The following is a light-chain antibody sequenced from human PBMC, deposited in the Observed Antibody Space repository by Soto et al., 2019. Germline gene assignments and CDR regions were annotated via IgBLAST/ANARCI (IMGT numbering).Light chain of an antibody. CDR3: CSYVGTTSYYV. Sequence: QSVLTQPASVSGSPGQSITISCTGTSSDVGSYNLVSWYQQHPGEAPKLMIYGGTKRPSGVSNRLSGSTSGNTASLTISGLQAEDEADYYGCSYVGTTSYYVVGTGTKLTV. CDR1: SSDVGSYNL. CDR2: GGT. V-gene: IGLV2-23*01. J-gene: IGLJ1*01.